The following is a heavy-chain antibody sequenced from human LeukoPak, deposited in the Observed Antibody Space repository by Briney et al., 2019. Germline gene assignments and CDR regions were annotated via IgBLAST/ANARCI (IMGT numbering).Heavy chain of an antibody. V-gene: IGHV3-30*02. J-gene: IGHJ4*02. CDR2: IRYDGSNK. CDR1: GFTFSSYG. Sequence: GGSLRLSCAASGFTFSSYGMHWVRQAPGKGLEWVAFIRYDGSNKYYADSVKGRFTISRDNSKNTLYLQMNSLRDEDTAVYYCATSFYCTNGVCYKAPFDYWGQGTLVTVSS. CDR3: ATSFYCTNGVCYKAPFDY. D-gene: IGHD2-8*01.